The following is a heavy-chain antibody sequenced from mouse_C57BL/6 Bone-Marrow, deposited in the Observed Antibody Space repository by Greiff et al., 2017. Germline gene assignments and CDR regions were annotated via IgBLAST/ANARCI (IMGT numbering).Heavy chain of an antibody. CDR1: GYSFTGYY. Sequence: VQLQQSGPELVKPGASVKISCKASGYSFTGYYMNWVKQSPEKSLEWIGEITPSTGGTTYNQKFKAKATLTVDKSSSTAYMQLKSLTSEDSAVYYCANLDYWGQGTTLTVSS. J-gene: IGHJ2*01. CDR3: ANLDY. CDR2: ITPSTGGT. V-gene: IGHV1-42*01.